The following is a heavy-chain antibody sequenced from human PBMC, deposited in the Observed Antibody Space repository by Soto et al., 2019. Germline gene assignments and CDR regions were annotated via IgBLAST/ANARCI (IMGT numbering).Heavy chain of an antibody. Sequence: QVQLVQSGAEVKKPGSSVKVSCKASGGTFSSYAISWVRQAPGQGLEWMGGIIPIFGTANYAQKFQGRVTITADESTITACMGLSSLRSEDTAVYYCARALVVAATGGEGFDYWGQGTLVTVSS. CDR3: ARALVVAATGGEGFDY. J-gene: IGHJ4*02. CDR2: IIPIFGTA. CDR1: GGTFSSYA. V-gene: IGHV1-69*01. D-gene: IGHD2-15*01.